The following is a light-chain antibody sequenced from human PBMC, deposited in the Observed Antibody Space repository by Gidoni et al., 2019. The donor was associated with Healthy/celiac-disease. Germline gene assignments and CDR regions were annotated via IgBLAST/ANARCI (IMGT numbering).Light chain of an antibody. CDR1: QSVSSN. CDR2: GAS. J-gene: IGKJ2*01. CDR3: QQYNNWPYT. Sequence: IVIPHSPATLSVSPGERATLSCRASQSVSSNLAWYQQKPGQAPRLLIYGASTRATGIPARFSGSGYGTELTLTISSMQSEDFAVYYCQQYNNWPYTFGQGTKMEIK. V-gene: IGKV3-15*01.